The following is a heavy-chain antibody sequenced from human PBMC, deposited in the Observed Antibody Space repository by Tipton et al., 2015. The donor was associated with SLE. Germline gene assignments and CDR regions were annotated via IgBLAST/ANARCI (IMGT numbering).Heavy chain of an antibody. CDR2: MNPDTANT. CDR3: ARGLSGPFDY. CDR1: GYTFTSYD. J-gene: IGHJ4*02. V-gene: IGHV1-8*03. Sequence: QLVQSGAEVKKPGASVKVSCKASGYTFTSYDINWVRQAAGQVLEWMGWMNPDTANTAYAQEFQGRVTITRDTSISTAYMALSSLRSEDTAVYYCARGLSGPFDYWGQGTLVTVSS. D-gene: IGHD5/OR15-5a*01.